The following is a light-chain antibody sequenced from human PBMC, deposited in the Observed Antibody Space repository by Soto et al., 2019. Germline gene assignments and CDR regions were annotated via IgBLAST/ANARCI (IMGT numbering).Light chain of an antibody. V-gene: IGKV3D-20*02. CDR3: QQRSNWPIT. CDR1: QTVTRSY. J-gene: IGKJ5*01. Sequence: EIVLTQSPGTLSLSPGEIATLSFSASQTVTRSYLAWYQQKPGQAPRLLIYDASNRATGIPARISGSGSGTDFTLTISSLEPEDFAVYYCQQRSNWPITFGQGTRLEIK. CDR2: DAS.